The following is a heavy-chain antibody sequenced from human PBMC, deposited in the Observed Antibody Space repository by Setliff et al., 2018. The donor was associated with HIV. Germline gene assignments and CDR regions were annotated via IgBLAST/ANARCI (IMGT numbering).Heavy chain of an antibody. CDR3: ARGVPLLPPHY. J-gene: IGHJ4*02. Sequence: PSETLSLTCTVSGGSINRIDYYWGWIRQSPGKGLEWIGSIYHSGSTYYNPSLKSRVTISVDTSRNQFSLKLSSVTAADTAVYYCARGVPLLPPHYWGQGTLVTVSS. CDR2: IYHSGST. D-gene: IGHD2-21*02. CDR1: GGSINRIDYY. V-gene: IGHV4-39*07.